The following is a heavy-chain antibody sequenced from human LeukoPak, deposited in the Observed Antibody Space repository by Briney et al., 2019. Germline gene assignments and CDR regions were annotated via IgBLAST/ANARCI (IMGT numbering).Heavy chain of an antibody. CDR2: ISGSGGST. J-gene: IGHJ6*02. D-gene: IGHD3-22*01. Sequence: GGSLRLSCAASGFTFSSYAMSWVRQAPGKGLEWVSTISGSGGSTYYADSVKGRFTISRDNSKDTLSLQMNSLRAEDTAVYYCAKDSRESSGHFPYYYYYHYGLDVWGQGTTVTVSS. V-gene: IGHV3-23*01. CDR3: AKDSRESSGHFPYYYYYHYGLDV. CDR1: GFTFSSYA.